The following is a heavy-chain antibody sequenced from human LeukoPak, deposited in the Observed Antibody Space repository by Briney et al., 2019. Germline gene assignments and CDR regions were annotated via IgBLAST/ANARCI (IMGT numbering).Heavy chain of an antibody. CDR2: INPNSGGT. J-gene: IGHJ4*02. CDR1: GYTFTGYY. CDR3: ARELTVTTPYYFGY. Sequence: ASVKVSCKASGYTFTGYYMHWVRQAPGQGLEWMGWINPNSGGTNYAQKFQGRVTMTRDTSISTAYMELSRLRSEDTAVYYCARELTVTTPYYFGYWGQGTLVTVSS. V-gene: IGHV1-2*02. D-gene: IGHD4-11*01.